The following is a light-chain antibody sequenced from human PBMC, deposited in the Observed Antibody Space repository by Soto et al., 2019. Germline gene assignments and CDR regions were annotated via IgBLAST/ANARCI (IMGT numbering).Light chain of an antibody. CDR2: GAS. V-gene: IGKV3-15*01. Sequence: EIVMTQSPATLSVFPGERATLSCRASQSVSSNLAWYQQKPGQAPTLLIYGASARATGIPARFSGSGSGTEFTLTISSLQSEDFAVYYCQHYNNWPFTFGQGTKLGSN. J-gene: IGKJ2*01. CDR3: QHYNNWPFT. CDR1: QSVSSN.